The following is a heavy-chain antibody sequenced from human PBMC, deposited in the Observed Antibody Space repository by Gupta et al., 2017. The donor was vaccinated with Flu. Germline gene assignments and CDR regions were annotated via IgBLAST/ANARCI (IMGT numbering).Heavy chain of an antibody. V-gene: IGHV3-48*03. CDR2: ISSRDDF. D-gene: IGHD1-26*01. J-gene: IGHJ4*02. CDR3: ARRHWEK. CDR1: GFIINSLH. Sequence: GGGLLQPGGSLRLSCFASGFIINSLHMSWVRQAPGRGLEWVSWISSRDDFYYADSVRGRFTISRDIAKNSLYLQMSGLRAEDTAVSYCARRHWEKWGQGPTCTVSS.